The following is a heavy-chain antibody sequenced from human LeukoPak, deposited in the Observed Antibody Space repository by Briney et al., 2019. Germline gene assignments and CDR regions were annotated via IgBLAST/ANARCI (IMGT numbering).Heavy chain of an antibody. J-gene: IGHJ3*02. V-gene: IGHV7-4-1*02. CDR2: IDTNTGNP. D-gene: IGHD6-19*01. CDR1: GYTFTTYA. CDR3: ARSRSAWPDDAFDI. Sequence: GASVKVSCKASGYTFTTYAMNWVRQAPGQGLEWMGWIDTNTGNPTYAQGFTGRFVFSLATSVSTAYLQISSLKAEDTAVYYCARSRSAWPDDAFDIWGQGTMVTVSS.